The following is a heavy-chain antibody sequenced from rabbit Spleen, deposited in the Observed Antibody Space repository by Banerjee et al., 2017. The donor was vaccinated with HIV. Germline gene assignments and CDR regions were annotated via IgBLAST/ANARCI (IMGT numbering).Heavy chain of an antibody. D-gene: IGHD1-1*01. J-gene: IGHJ2*01. Sequence: QSLEESGGGLVQPEGSLTLTCTASGFSFSSRYYMCWVRQAPGKGLEWIACIDTSDGDTDYANWPKGRFTISKASSTTVTLQMTSLTAADTATYFCARNYVNVFDPWGPGTLVTVS. V-gene: IGHV1S40*01. CDR2: IDTSDGDT. CDR1: GFSFSSRYY. CDR3: ARNYVNVFDP.